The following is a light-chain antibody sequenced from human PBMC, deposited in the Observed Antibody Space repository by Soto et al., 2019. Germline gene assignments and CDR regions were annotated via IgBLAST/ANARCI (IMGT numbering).Light chain of an antibody. V-gene: IGLV2-14*01. CDR1: SSDVGGYNY. CDR3: NSYTTSNTRQIV. CDR2: DVS. J-gene: IGLJ1*01. Sequence: QSALTQPASVSGSPGQSITISCTGTSSDVGGYNYVSWYQQHPGKAPKFMIYDVSNRPSGVSTRFSGSKSGNTASPTISGLQAEDEADYYCNSYTTSNTRQIVFGTGTKLTVL.